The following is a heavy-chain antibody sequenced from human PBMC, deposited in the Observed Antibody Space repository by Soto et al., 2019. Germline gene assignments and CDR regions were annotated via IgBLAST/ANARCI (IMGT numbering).Heavy chain of an antibody. Sequence: EVQLLESGGGLVQPGGSLRLSCAASGFTFTSYAMSWVRQAPGKGLEWVSAISGTGVSTYYADSVKGRFTISRDNSKNTLYLQMNSLRAEDTAVYYCAKYGHRGYDFWSGYYTELDYWGQGTLVTVSS. D-gene: IGHD3-3*01. CDR2: ISGTGVST. V-gene: IGHV3-23*01. J-gene: IGHJ4*02. CDR3: AKYGHRGYDFWSGYYTELDY. CDR1: GFTFTSYA.